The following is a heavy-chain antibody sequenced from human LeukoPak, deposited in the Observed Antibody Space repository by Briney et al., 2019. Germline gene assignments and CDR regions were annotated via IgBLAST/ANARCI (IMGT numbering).Heavy chain of an antibody. CDR3: ASHREKISTFTAWDY. J-gene: IGHJ4*02. CDR1: GFTFSSYA. Sequence: PGGSLRLSCAASGFTFSSYAMSWVRQAPGKGLEWVSAISGSGGSTYYADSVKGRFTISRDNSKNTLYLQMNSLRAEDTAVYYCASHREKISTFTAWDYWGQGTLVTVSS. CDR2: ISGSGGST. V-gene: IGHV3-23*01. D-gene: IGHD1-14*01.